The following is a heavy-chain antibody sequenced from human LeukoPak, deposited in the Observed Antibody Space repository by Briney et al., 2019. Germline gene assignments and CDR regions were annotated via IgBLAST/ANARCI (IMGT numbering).Heavy chain of an antibody. V-gene: IGHV4-34*01. CDR2: INHSGST. CDR1: GGSFSGYY. D-gene: IGHD6-6*01. CDR3: ARGRYGSSSEFDY. J-gene: IGHJ4*02. Sequence: SETLSLTCAVYGGSFSGYYWSWIRQPPGKGLEWIGEINHSGSTNYNPSLKSRVTISVDTSKNQFSLKLSSVTAADTAVYYCARGRYGSSSEFDYWGQRTLVTVSS.